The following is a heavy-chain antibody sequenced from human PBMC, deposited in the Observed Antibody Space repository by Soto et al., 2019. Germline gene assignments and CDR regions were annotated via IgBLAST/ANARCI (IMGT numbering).Heavy chain of an antibody. CDR1: GGAISSSRYY. V-gene: IGHV4-39*01. Sequence: QLQLQESGPGLVKPSETLSLTCTVSGGAISSSRYYWGWIRRPPGKGLEWMGNIYYSGSTYYNPSLKRRVPISVDTSKNQFSLKLTSVTAADTAVYYCASSEFHWGQGTLVTVSS. CDR2: IYYSGST. J-gene: IGHJ4*02. D-gene: IGHD3-10*01. CDR3: ASSEFH.